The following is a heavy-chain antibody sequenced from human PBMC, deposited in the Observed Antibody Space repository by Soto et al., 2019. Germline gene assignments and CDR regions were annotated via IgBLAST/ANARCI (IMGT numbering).Heavy chain of an antibody. V-gene: IGHV3-30*18. D-gene: IGHD2-2*01. J-gene: IGHJ4*02. CDR2: ISYDGSDE. CDR3: VKDTSPGVSASSSDY. CDR1: GFTFSSFG. Sequence: QVQLVESGGGVVQPGRSLRLSCAASGFTFSSFGMHWVRQAPGKGLEWVALISYDGSDEYYRDSVKGRFTISRDNSKNTLFLQVNSLRPEDTAVYYCVKDTSPGVSASSSDYWGQGALVTVSS.